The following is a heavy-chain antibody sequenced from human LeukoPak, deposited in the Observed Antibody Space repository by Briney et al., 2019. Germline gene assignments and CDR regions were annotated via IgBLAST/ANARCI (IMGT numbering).Heavy chain of an antibody. CDR2: INHSGST. Sequence: PSETLSLTCAVYGGSFSAYYWSWIRQPPGKGLEWIGEINHSGSTNYNPSLKSRVTISVDTSKNQFSLKLNSVTAADTAVYYCATRDSDGYSSSWHFDYWGQGTLVTVSS. D-gene: IGHD6-13*01. J-gene: IGHJ4*02. CDR1: GGSFSAYY. CDR3: ATRDSDGYSSSWHFDY. V-gene: IGHV4-34*01.